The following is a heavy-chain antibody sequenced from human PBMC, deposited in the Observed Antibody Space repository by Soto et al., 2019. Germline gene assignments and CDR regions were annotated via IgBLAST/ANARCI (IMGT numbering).Heavy chain of an antibody. CDR1: GFTFSSYA. Sequence: PGGSLRLSCAASGFTFSSYAMSWVRQAPGKGLEWVSAISGSGGSTYYADSVKGRFTISRDNSKNTLYLQMNSLRAEDTAVYYCAKENGFGSSWYSYYYYYGMDVWGQGTTVTVSS. D-gene: IGHD6-13*01. CDR3: AKENGFGSSWYSYYYYYGMDV. CDR2: ISGSGGST. J-gene: IGHJ6*02. V-gene: IGHV3-23*01.